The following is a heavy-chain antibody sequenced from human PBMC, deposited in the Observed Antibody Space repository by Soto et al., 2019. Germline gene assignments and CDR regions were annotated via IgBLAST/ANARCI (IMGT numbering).Heavy chain of an antibody. V-gene: IGHV1-69*13. CDR2: IIPIFGTA. D-gene: IGHD2-15*01. J-gene: IGHJ5*02. CDR3: ARGRDIVRRFWFDP. Sequence: SVKVSCKASGGTFSSYAISWVRQALGQGLEWMGEIIPIFGTANYAQKYQGRVTITADESTSTAYMELSSLRSEDTSVYYCARGRDIVRRFWFDPWGQGTLVTV. CDR1: GGTFSSYA.